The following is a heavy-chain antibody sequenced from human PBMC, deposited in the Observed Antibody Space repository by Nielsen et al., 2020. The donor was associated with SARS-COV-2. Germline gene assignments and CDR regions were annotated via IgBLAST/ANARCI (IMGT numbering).Heavy chain of an antibody. D-gene: IGHD3-10*01. CDR1: GYTFTGYY. Sequence: ASVKVSCKASGYTFTGYYMHWVRQAPGQGLEWMGWINPNSGGTNYAQKFQGWVTMTRDTSISTAYMELSRLRSDDTAVYYCARYAVRARLDDYWGQGTLVTVSS. J-gene: IGHJ4*02. CDR2: INPNSGGT. CDR3: ARYAVRARLDDY. V-gene: IGHV1-2*04.